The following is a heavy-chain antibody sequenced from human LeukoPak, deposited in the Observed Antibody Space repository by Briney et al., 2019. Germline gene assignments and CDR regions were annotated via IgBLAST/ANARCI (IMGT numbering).Heavy chain of an antibody. CDR3: ARDKDGGAPLDYFDY. V-gene: IGHV3-66*01. Sequence: GGSLRLSCAASGFTVSSNYMSWVRQAPGKGLEWVSVIYSGGSTYYADSVKGRFTISRDNSKNTLYLQMNSLRAEDTAVYYCARDKDGGAPLDYFDYRGQGTLVTVSS. CDR1: GFTVSSNY. D-gene: IGHD3-16*01. J-gene: IGHJ4*02. CDR2: IYSGGST.